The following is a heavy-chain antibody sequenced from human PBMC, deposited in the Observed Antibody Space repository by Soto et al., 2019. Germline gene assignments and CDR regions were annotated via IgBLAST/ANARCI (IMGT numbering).Heavy chain of an antibody. D-gene: IGHD6-19*01. CDR2: INHSGST. CDR3: ARAEYSSGWYPY. V-gene: IGHV4-34*01. Sequence: SETLSLTCAVYGGSFSGYYWSWIRQPPGKGLEWIGEINHSGSTNYNPSLKSRVTISVDTSKNQFSLKLSSATAADTAVYYCARAEYSSGWYPYWGQGTLVTVSS. CDR1: GGSFSGYY. J-gene: IGHJ4*02.